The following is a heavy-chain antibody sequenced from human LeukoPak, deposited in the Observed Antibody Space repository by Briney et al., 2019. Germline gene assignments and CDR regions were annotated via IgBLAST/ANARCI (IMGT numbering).Heavy chain of an antibody. J-gene: IGHJ4*02. CDR2: IYYSGRT. Sequence: KPSETLSLTCTVSGGSISSSSYYWGWIRQPPGKGLEWIGSIYYSGRTYYNPSLKSRVTISVDTSKNQSSLKLSSVTAADTAVYYCARGRMETHSYYDFWSGYRPLYFDYWGQGTLVTVSS. CDR1: GGSISSSSYY. D-gene: IGHD3-3*01. V-gene: IGHV4-39*01. CDR3: ARGRMETHSYYDFWSGYRPLYFDY.